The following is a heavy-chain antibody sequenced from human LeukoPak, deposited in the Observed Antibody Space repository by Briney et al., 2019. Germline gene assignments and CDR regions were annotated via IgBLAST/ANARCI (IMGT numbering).Heavy chain of an antibody. D-gene: IGHD3-3*01. Sequence: GALRLSCAASGFTFSSYAMSWVRQAPGKGLEWVSAISGSGGSTYYADSVKGRFTISRDNSKNTLYLQMNSLRAEDTAVYYCAKATIFGVVLTYYFDYWGQGTLVTVSS. J-gene: IGHJ4*02. CDR3: AKATIFGVVLTYYFDY. V-gene: IGHV3-23*01. CDR2: ISGSGGST. CDR1: GFTFSSYA.